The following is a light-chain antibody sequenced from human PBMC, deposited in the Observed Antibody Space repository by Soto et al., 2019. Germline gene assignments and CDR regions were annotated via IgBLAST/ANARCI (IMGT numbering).Light chain of an antibody. J-gene: IGKJ5*01. CDR1: QSVNDY. CDR2: AAS. Sequence: DIQMTQSPSSLSSSVGHRFTFTCLASQSVNDYIHWYQQKPGKPPNLLIYAASNLHTGVPSRFSGSGSGTEFTLTISSLQPEDFAAYYCQQTYSTPQTFGQGTRLEI. V-gene: IGKV1-39*01. CDR3: QQTYSTPQT.